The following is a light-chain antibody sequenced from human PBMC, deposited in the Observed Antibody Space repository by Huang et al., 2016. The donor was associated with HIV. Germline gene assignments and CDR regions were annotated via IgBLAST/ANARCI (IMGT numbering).Light chain of an antibody. J-gene: IGKJ2*01. CDR2: GAS. CDR1: QRISKY. V-gene: IGKV1-39*01. Sequence: DIQMTQSPSSLSASVGDRVTITCRASQRISKYLNWCQKKPGRAPNLLIYGASNLQSGVPSRVSGSGSETDFTLTISGLQPGDFATYYCQHSFRSPYTFGQGTKVDMK. CDR3: QHSFRSPYT.